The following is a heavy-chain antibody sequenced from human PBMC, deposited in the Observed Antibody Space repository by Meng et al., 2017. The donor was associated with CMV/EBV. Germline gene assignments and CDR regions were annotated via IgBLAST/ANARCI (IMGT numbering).Heavy chain of an antibody. Sequence: SETLSLTCTVSGGSVSSGSYYWSWIRQPPGKGLEWIGYIYYSGSTNYNTSLKSRVTISVDTSKNQFSLKLSSVTAADTAVYYCARVRGILGSGYYYYYYGMDVWGQGTTVTVSS. CDR1: GGSVSSGSYY. CDR2: IYYSGST. V-gene: IGHV4-61*01. CDR3: ARVRGILGSGYYYYYYGMDV. J-gene: IGHJ6*02. D-gene: IGHD3-16*01.